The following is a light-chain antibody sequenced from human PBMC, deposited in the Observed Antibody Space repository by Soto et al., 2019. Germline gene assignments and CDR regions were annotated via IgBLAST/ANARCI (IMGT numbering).Light chain of an antibody. Sequence: EIVLTQSPATLSLSPGDTATLSCRASQRVRSYLSWYQQKPGQAPRLLIYDASYRATGIPGRFSGSGSGTDFTLTISSLESEDFAVYYCQQYGSSGTFGQGTKVDIK. V-gene: IGKV3-11*01. CDR3: QQYGSSGT. CDR2: DAS. CDR1: QRVRSY. J-gene: IGKJ1*01.